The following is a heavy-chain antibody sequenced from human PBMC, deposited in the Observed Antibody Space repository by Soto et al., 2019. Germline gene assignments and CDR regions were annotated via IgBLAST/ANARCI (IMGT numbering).Heavy chain of an antibody. V-gene: IGHV1-69*12. CDR2: IIPIFGTA. CDR3: ARAAGHCTNGVCYTFDS. D-gene: IGHD2-8*01. CDR1: GGTFSSYA. J-gene: IGHJ4*02. Sequence: QVQLVQSGAEVKKPGSSVKVSCKASGGTFSSYAISWVRQAPGQGLEWMGGIIPIFGTANYAQKFQGRVTITADESTSTAYMELRSLRSEDTAVYYCARAAGHCTNGVCYTFDSWGKGTLVTVSS.